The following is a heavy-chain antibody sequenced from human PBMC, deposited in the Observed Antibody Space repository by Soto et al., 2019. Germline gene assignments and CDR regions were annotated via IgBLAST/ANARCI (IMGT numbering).Heavy chain of an antibody. CDR3: AREPSSLAAAGSSYGLDV. CDR1: GYTFTNYY. Sequence: QVQLVQSGAEVKKPGASVKVSCKASGYTFTNYYMHWVRQAPGQGLEWVGMFNPSDDTTYYAQKFQGGVTMTRDTSTRTVYMELRSLRSDDTAVYYCAREPSSLAAAGSSYGLDVWGQGTSVTVSS. CDR2: FNPSDDTT. V-gene: IGHV1-46*01. J-gene: IGHJ6*02. D-gene: IGHD6-13*01.